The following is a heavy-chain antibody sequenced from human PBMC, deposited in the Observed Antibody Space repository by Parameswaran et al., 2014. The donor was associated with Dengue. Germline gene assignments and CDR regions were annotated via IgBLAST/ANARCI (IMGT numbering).Heavy chain of an antibody. V-gene: IGHV4-39*07. J-gene: IGHJ5*02. D-gene: IGHD2-2*02. Sequence: PGKGLEWIGSIYYSGSTYYNPSLKSRVTISVDTSKNQFSLKLSSVTAADTAVYYCARDLVVVPAAINNWFDPWGQGTLVTVSS. CDR2: IYYSGST. CDR3: ARDLVVVPAAINNWFDP.